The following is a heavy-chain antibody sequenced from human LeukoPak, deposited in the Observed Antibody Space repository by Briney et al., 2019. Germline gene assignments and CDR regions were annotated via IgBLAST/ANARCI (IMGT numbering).Heavy chain of an antibody. D-gene: IGHD6-13*01. V-gene: IGHV4-34*01. J-gene: IGHJ4*02. Sequence: SETLSLTCAVYGGSFSGYYWSWIRQPPGKGLEWIGEINHSGSTNYNPSLKSRVTISVDTSKNQFSLKLSSVTAADTAVYYCARVVPQFRVGMAAAGTVRPRYFDYWGQGTLVTVSS. CDR1: GGSFSGYY. CDR2: INHSGST. CDR3: ARVVPQFRVGMAAAGTVRPRYFDY.